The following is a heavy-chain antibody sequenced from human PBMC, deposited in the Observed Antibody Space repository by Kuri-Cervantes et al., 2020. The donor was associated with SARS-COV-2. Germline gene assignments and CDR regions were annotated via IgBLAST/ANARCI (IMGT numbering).Heavy chain of an antibody. CDR2: ISAYNDNT. V-gene: IGHV1-18*01. Sequence: ASVKVSCKVSGYTLKTYGLSWVRQAPGQGLEWMGWISAYNDNTNYAQNLQGRVTMTTDTSTSTAYMELRSLTSDDTAVYYCVRNMYYDFWSAYGDWGQGTLVTVSS. D-gene: IGHD3-3*01. J-gene: IGHJ4*02. CDR1: GYTLKTYG. CDR3: VRNMYYDFWSAYGD.